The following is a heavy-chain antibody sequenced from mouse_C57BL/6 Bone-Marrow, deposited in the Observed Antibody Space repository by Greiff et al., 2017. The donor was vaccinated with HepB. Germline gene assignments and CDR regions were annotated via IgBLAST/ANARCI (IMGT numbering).Heavy chain of an antibody. D-gene: IGHD2-2*01. V-gene: IGHV1-52*01. Sequence: VQLQQPGAELVRPGSSVKLSCKASGYTFTSYWMHWVKQRPIQGLEWIGNIDPSDSETHYNQKFKDKATLTVDKSSSPAYMQLSSLTSEDSAVYYCARGGIYYGYDGTEFAYWGQGTLVTVSA. CDR2: IDPSDSET. CDR1: GYTFTSYW. CDR3: ARGGIYYGYDGTEFAY. J-gene: IGHJ3*01.